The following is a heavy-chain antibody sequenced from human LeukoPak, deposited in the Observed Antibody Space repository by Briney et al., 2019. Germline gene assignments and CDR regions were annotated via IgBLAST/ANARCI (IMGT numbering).Heavy chain of an antibody. J-gene: IGHJ5*02. CDR2: ISHSGNT. V-gene: IGHV4-39*07. D-gene: IGHD2-15*01. Sequence: SETLSLTCTVSSGSISSSSYYWGWIRQPPGKGLEWIGSISHSGNTYYNPSLKSRVTMSIDTSKNQFSLKLISVTAADTAVYYCARYCSGGTCYSSFDPWGQGTLVTVSS. CDR1: SGSISSSSYY. CDR3: ARYCSGGTCYSSFDP.